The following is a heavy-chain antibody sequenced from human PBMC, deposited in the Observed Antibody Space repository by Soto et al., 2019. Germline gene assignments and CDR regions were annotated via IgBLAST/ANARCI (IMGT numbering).Heavy chain of an antibody. J-gene: IGHJ4*02. Sequence: QVQLVQSGAEVKKPGASVKVSCKASGYTFTSYSISWVRQAPGQGLEWMGWINPYNGNIKYAQKLQGRVTMTTDTSTSTAYMELRSLRSDDTAVYYCARDLNLGLAVGWGQGSLVTVSS. V-gene: IGHV1-18*01. D-gene: IGHD6-19*01. CDR3: ARDLNLGLAVG. CDR1: GYTFTSYS. CDR2: INPYNGNI.